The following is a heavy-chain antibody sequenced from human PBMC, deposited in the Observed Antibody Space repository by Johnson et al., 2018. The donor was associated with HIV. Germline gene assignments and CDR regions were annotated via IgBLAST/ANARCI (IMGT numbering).Heavy chain of an antibody. Sequence: VQLVESGGGVVQPGGSLRLSCSASGFTFRSYAMHWVRQAPGKGLEWVANIKQDGSEKYYVDSVKGRITISSDNAKNSLYLQMNSLRAEDTAVYDCAREGGSSGPDAFDIWGQGTMVTVSS. D-gene: IGHD3-22*01. V-gene: IGHV3-7*01. CDR1: GFTFRSYA. CDR2: IKQDGSEK. J-gene: IGHJ3*02. CDR3: AREGGSSGPDAFDI.